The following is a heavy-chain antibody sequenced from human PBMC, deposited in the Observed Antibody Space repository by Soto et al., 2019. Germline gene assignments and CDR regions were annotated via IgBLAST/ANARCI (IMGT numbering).Heavy chain of an antibody. D-gene: IGHD6-13*01. J-gene: IGHJ5*02. Sequence: PSETLSLTCTVSGGSISSYYWSWIRQPPGKGLEWIGYIYHSGSTNYNPSLKSRVTMSVDTSKNQFSLTLRSVTAADTGVYYCARSPEGSWGLSWFDPWGQGTLVTVSS. CDR2: IYHSGST. CDR1: GGSISSYY. V-gene: IGHV4-59*01. CDR3: ARSPEGSWGLSWFDP.